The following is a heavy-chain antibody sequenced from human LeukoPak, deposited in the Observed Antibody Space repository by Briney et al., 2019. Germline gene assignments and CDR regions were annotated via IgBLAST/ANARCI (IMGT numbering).Heavy chain of an antibody. D-gene: IGHD5-12*01. J-gene: IGHJ4*02. CDR1: GYTFTNYG. CDR2: ISAYNGNT. CDR3: ARSPSGYDRLIDY. V-gene: IGHV1-18*04. Sequence: ASVKVSCKASGYTFTNYGFSWVRQAPGQGREGVGWISAYNGNTGYAQKFQGRVTMTTDTSTSTAYMELRSLTSDDTAVYYCARSPSGYDRLIDYWGQGTLVTVSS.